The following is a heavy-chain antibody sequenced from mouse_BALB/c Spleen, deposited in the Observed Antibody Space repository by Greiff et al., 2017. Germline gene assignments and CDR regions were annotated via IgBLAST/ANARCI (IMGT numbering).Heavy chain of an antibody. V-gene: IGHV2-2*02. D-gene: IGHD2-3*01. J-gene: IGHJ3*01. CDR3: ARPADGYSFAY. CDR1: GFSFTSYG. CDR2: IWSCGST. Sequence: QVQLQQSGPGLVQPSQCLSISCTASGFSFTSYGVHWVRQSPGKGLEWMGVIWSCGSTDYNAAFISGLSISKDNSKNHVFFKMNSLQTNDTAIFYCARPADGYSFAYWGQGTLVTVSA.